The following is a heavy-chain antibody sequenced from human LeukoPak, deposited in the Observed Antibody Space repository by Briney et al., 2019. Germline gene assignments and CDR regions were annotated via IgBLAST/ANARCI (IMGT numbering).Heavy chain of an antibody. J-gene: IGHJ4*02. V-gene: IGHV4-30-2*01. CDR3: ARAACSSTSCYYFDY. CDR1: GGSISSGGYS. Sequence: SETLSLTCAVSGGSISSGGYSWSWIRQPPGQGLEWIGYIYHSGSTYYNPSLKSRVTISVDRSKNQFSLKLSSVTAADTAVYYCARAACSSTSCYYFDYWGQGTLVTVSS. D-gene: IGHD2-2*01. CDR2: IYHSGST.